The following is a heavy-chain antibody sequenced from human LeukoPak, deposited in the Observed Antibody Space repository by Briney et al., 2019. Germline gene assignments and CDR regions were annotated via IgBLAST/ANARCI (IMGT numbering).Heavy chain of an antibody. D-gene: IGHD6-6*01. Sequence: PGGSLRLSCAASGFTFSSYWMSWVRQPPGKGLEWVSSVSGGGGTTYYADSVKGRFTISRDNSKSTLYLQMNSLRAEDTAVYYCANGDAGRPSEGLDYWGRGTLVTVSS. CDR3: ANGDAGRPSEGLDY. J-gene: IGHJ4*02. CDR2: VSGGGGTT. CDR1: GFTFSSYW. V-gene: IGHV3-23*01.